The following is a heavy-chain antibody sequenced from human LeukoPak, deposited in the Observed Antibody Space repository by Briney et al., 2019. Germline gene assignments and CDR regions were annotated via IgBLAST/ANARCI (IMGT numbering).Heavy chain of an antibody. CDR1: GLTFSSYS. V-gene: IGHV3-21*01. CDR2: ISSSSSYI. Sequence: GGSLRLSCAASGLTFSSYSMNWVRQAPGKGLEWVSSISSSSSYIYYADSVKGRFTISRDNAKNSLYLQMNSLRAEDTAVYYCARVLMPRDSSGYSYPGGFDYWGQGTLVTVSS. J-gene: IGHJ4*02. CDR3: ARVLMPRDSSGYSYPGGFDY. D-gene: IGHD3-22*01.